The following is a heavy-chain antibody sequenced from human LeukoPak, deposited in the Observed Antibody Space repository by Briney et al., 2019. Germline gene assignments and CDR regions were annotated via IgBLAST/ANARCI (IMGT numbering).Heavy chain of an antibody. Sequence: PGGSLRLSCAASGFTVSSNYMSWVRQAPGKGLEWVSVIYSGGSTYYADSVKGRFTISRDNSKNTLYLQMNSLRAEDTAVYYCARSHQQQLKLYYWGQGTLVTVSS. J-gene: IGHJ4*02. D-gene: IGHD6-13*01. CDR3: ARSHQQQLKLYY. V-gene: IGHV3-66*02. CDR2: IYSGGST. CDR1: GFTVSSNY.